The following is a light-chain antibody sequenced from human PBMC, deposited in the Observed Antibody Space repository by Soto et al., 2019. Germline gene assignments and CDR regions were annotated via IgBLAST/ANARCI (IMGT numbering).Light chain of an antibody. CDR2: GAS. CDR3: QQYGDLPRT. CDR1: QSVSSSY. Sequence: EIVLTQSPGTLSLSPGERATLSCRASQSVSSSYLAWYQQKPGQAPRLLMYGASSRATGISDRFSGSGSGTDFTLTISRLAPEDFAMYYCQQYGDLPRTFGQGTKVEI. V-gene: IGKV3-20*01. J-gene: IGKJ1*01.